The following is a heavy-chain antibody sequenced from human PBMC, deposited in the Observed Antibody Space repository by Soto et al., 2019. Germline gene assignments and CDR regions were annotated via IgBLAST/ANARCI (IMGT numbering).Heavy chain of an antibody. V-gene: IGHV3-11*06. CDR3: ARQPWDSGYYFFDH. J-gene: IGHJ4*02. CDR2: ITSTSGNT. Sequence: GGSLRLSCAASGFTFSDYYMSWIRQAPGKGLEWISFITSTSGNTIYAGSVKGRFTTSRDNAKNSLDLQMNSLRADDTAVYYCARQPWDSGYYFFDHWGQGTTVTVSS. CDR1: GFTFSDYY. D-gene: IGHD3-22*01.